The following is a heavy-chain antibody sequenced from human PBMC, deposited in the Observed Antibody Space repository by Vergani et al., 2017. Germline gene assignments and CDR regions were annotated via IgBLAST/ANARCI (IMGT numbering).Heavy chain of an antibody. CDR3: AKDLGTSSGGGWFDP. D-gene: IGHD6-6*01. J-gene: IGHJ5*02. Sequence: EVQLVESGGGLVQPGGSLRLSCAASGFTFSRNWMSWVRQAPGKGLEWVANIKQDGSEKYYVDSVKGRFSISRDNAKNSLYLQMNSLRAEDTALYYCAKDLGTSSGGGWFDPWGQGTLVTVSS. CDR2: IKQDGSEK. CDR1: GFTFSRNW. V-gene: IGHV3-7*03.